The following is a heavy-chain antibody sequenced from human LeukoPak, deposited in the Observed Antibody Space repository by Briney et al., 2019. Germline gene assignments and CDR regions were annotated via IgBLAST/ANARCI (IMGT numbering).Heavy chain of an antibody. V-gene: IGHV3-23*01. J-gene: IGHJ4*02. D-gene: IGHD4-17*01. CDR1: GFTFSTYV. CDR2: ISGSGGST. Sequence: GGSLRLSCAASGFTFSTYVVGWIRQAPGKGLEWVSAISGSGGSTYYADSVKGRFTVSRDNSKNTLYLQMNSLRAEDTAVYYCAKGRLATVTTWDYFDYWGQGTLVTVSS. CDR3: AKGRLATVTTWDYFDY.